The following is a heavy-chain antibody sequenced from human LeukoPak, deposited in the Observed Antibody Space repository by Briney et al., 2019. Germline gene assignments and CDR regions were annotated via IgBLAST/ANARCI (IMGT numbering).Heavy chain of an antibody. J-gene: IGHJ6*02. CDR1: GGSISSYY. D-gene: IGHD3-10*01. Sequence: SETLSLTCTVYGGSISSYYWSWIRQPPGKGLEWIGYIYYSGSTNYNPSHKSRVTISVDTSKNQFSLKLSSVTAADTAVYYCAGAPLGWRSGSYYRGYYYYGMDVWGQGTTVTVSS. CDR3: AGAPLGWRSGSYYRGYYYYGMDV. V-gene: IGHV4-59*01. CDR2: IYYSGST.